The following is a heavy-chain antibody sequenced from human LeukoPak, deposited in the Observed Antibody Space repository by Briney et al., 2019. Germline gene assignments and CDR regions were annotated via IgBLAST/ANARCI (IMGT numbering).Heavy chain of an antibody. CDR3: SKETSSGGNPEAFDI. Sequence: GGSLRLSCAASGFTFDDYAMHWVRQAPGKGLEWVSGISWNSCNIGYADSVKGRFTISRDNAKHSLYLQMNSLRAEDMALYFCSKETSSGGNPEAFDIWGQGTMVTVSS. D-gene: IGHD6-19*01. CDR2: ISWNSCNI. V-gene: IGHV3-9*03. CDR1: GFTFDDYA. J-gene: IGHJ3*02.